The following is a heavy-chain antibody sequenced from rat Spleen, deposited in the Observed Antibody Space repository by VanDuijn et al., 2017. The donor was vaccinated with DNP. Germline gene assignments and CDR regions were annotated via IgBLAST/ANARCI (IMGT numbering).Heavy chain of an antibody. V-gene: IGHV2-63*01. CDR1: GFSLTTYS. D-gene: IGHD1-2*01. J-gene: IGHJ3*01. CDR2: MWYDGDT. Sequence: QVQLKESGPGLVQPSETLSLTCTVSGFSLTTYSVSWVRQPSGKGPEWRGKMWYDGDTAYNSALKSRLSISRDTSKSQVFLKMNSLQTDDTGTYYCTSDSLNSSSFVYWGQGSLVIVSS. CDR3: TSDSLNSSSFVY.